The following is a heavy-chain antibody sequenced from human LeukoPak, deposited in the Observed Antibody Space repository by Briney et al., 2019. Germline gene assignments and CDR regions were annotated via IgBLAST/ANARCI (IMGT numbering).Heavy chain of an antibody. CDR3: ARAPSSWSFLNFDY. V-gene: IGHV3-48*04. CDR1: GFTFSSYS. Sequence: PGGSLRLSCAASGFTFSSYSMNWVRQAPGKGLEWVSYISSSGSTIYYADSVKGRFTISRDNAKNSLYLQMNSLRAEDTAVYYCARAPSSWSFLNFDYWGQGTLVTVSS. CDR2: ISSSGSTI. J-gene: IGHJ4*02. D-gene: IGHD6-13*01.